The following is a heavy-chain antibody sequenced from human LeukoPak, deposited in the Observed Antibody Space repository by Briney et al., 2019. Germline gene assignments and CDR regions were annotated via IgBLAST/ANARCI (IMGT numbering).Heavy chain of an antibody. CDR1: GFTFSSYS. CDR2: ISSSSSTI. Sequence: GGSLRLSCAASGFTFSSYSMNWVRQAPGKGLEWVSYISSSSSTISYADSVKGRFTISRDNSKNTLYLQMNSLRADDTAVYYCAKDLGTMRAFDLWGRGTLVTVSS. CDR3: AKDLGTMRAFDL. V-gene: IGHV3-48*01. J-gene: IGHJ2*01.